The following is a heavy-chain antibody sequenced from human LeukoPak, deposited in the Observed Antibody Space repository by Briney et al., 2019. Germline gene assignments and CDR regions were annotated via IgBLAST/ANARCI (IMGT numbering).Heavy chain of an antibody. CDR1: GGSISSSSYY. D-gene: IGHD2-15*01. V-gene: IGHV4-39*07. CDR2: IYYSGST. Sequence: SETLSLTCTVSGGSISSSSYYWGWIRQPPGKGLEWIGSIYYSGSTYYNPSLKSRVTISVDTSKNQFSLKLSSVTAADTAVYYCASMVGVVVVAAKVYFDYWGQGTLVTVSS. J-gene: IGHJ4*02. CDR3: ASMVGVVVVAAKVYFDY.